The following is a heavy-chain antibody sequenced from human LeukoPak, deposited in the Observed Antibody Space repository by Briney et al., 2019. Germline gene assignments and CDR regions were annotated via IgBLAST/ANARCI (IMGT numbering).Heavy chain of an antibody. CDR3: AKARTTSDFFDY. J-gene: IGHJ4*02. Sequence: PGGSLRLSCAASGFTVSSNYMSWVRQGPGKGLEWVSTVSGSGGSTYYADSVKGRFTISRDNSKNTLSLQMNSLRAEDTAVYYCAKARTTSDFFDYWGQGTLVTVSS. CDR2: VSGSGGST. CDR1: GFTVSSNY. D-gene: IGHD1-1*01. V-gene: IGHV3-23*01.